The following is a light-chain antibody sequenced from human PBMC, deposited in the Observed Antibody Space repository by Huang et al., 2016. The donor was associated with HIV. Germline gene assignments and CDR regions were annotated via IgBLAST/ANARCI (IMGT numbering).Light chain of an antibody. J-gene: IGKJ3*01. CDR1: QSVNTN. V-gene: IGKV3-15*01. Sequence: EIIMTQSPATLSVSPGERATLSCRASQSVNTNSAWYQQKPGQAPRLLMFGASKRATGIPARFSGSGSGTEFTLTISSLQSEDFAVYFCQQYDTPPTTFGPGTKVDI. CDR2: GAS. CDR3: QQYDTPPTT.